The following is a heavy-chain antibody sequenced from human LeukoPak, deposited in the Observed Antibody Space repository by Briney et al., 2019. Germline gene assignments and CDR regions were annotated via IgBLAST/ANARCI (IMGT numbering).Heavy chain of an antibody. CDR1: GFTVSSNY. CDR2: LYSGGST. V-gene: IGHV3-53*01. D-gene: IGHD1-1*01. J-gene: IGHJ4*02. Sequence: GGSLRLSCAASGFTVSSNYMSWVREAPGKGLEWVSVLYSGGSTYYADSVKARFTISRDNSKNTVYLQMNGLGADDTAVYYCARARHFDYWGQGTLVTVSS. CDR3: ARARHFDY.